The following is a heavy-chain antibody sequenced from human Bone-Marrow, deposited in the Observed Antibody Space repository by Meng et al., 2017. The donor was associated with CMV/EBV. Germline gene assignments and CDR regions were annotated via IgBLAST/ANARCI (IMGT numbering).Heavy chain of an antibody. V-gene: IGHV1-18*01. CDR1: GYTFTSYG. CDR2: ISAYNGNT. J-gene: IGHJ4*02. D-gene: IGHD3-3*01. Sequence: ASVKVSCKASGYTFTSYGISWVRQAPGQGLEWMGWISAYNGNTNYAQKLQGRVTMTTDTSTSTAYMELRSLRSDDTAVYYCARGGLRFLEWLLPNEPGTGGVREWDYWGQGTLVTVPS. CDR3: ARGGLRFLEWLLPNEPGTGGVREWDY.